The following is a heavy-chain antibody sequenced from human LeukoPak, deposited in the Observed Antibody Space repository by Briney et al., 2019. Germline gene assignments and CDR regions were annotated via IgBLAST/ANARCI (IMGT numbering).Heavy chain of an antibody. D-gene: IGHD7-27*01. V-gene: IGHV3-21*01. J-gene: IGHJ3*02. CDR1: GFTFSSYS. CDR3: ARDGEIGKVDI. Sequence: GGSLRLSCAASGFTFSSYSMNWVRQAPGKGLEWVSSISSSSSYIYYADSVKGRFTISRDNAKNSLYLQMSSLRAEDTAVYYCARDGEIGKVDIWGQGTMVTVSS. CDR2: ISSSSSYI.